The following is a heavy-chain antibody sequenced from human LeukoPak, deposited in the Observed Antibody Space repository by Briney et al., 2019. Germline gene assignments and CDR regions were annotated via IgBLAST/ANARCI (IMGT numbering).Heavy chain of an antibody. D-gene: IGHD3-10*01. J-gene: IGHJ4*02. CDR3: AREVPDTGKAFHY. V-gene: IGHV3-23*01. CDR1: GFTFSSYA. CDR2: ISASGGST. Sequence: PGGSLRLSCAVSGFTFSSYAMNWVRQAPGKGLQWVSTISASGGSTYYADSVKGRFTISRDNSKNTLCLQMNSLRVEDTAVYYCAREVPDTGKAFHYWGQGTLVTVSS.